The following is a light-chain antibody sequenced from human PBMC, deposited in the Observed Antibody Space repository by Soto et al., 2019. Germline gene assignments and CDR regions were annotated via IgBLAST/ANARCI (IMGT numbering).Light chain of an antibody. CDR1: SSDVGGYNH. J-gene: IGLJ2*01. Sequence: QSVLTHPASVSGSPGQSITISCTGTSSDVGGYNHVAWYQQYPGKAPKLIIFEVSDRPSGISNRFSGSKSANTASLSISGLQAEDEADYYCSSYKRGATLVFGGGTKLTVL. CDR2: EVS. V-gene: IGLV2-14*01. CDR3: SSYKRGATLV.